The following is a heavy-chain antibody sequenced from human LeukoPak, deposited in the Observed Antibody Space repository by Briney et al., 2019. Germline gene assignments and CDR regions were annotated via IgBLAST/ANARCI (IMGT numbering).Heavy chain of an antibody. CDR3: ASETGGVIVQRPFDP. CDR1: GGTFSSYA. CDR2: IIPILGIA. Sequence: SVKVSCKASGGTFSSYAISWVRQAPGQGLEWMGRIIPILGIANYAQKFQGRVTITADKSTSTAYMELSSLRSEDTAVYYCASETGGVIVQRPFDPWGQGTLVTVSS. D-gene: IGHD3-16*02. J-gene: IGHJ5*02. V-gene: IGHV1-69*04.